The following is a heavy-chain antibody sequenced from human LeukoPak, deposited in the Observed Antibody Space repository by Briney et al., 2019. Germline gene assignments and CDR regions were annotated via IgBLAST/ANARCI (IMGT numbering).Heavy chain of an antibody. CDR3: ASGLRYFDLYY. V-gene: IGHV4-61*02. D-gene: IGHD3-9*01. J-gene: IGHJ4*02. CDR1: GGSISSGSYY. Sequence: SETLSLTCTVSGGSISSGSYYWSWIRQPAGKGLEWIGRIYTSGSTNYNPSLKSRVTISVDTSKNQFSLKLSSVTAADTAVYYCASGLRYFDLYYWGQGTLVTVSS. CDR2: IYTSGST.